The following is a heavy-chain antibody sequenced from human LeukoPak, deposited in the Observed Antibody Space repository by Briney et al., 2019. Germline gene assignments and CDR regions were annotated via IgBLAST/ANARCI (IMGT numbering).Heavy chain of an antibody. D-gene: IGHD6-13*01. CDR1: GGTFSSYA. CDR3: ARVGPSPTWYADY. V-gene: IGHV1-69*04. CDR2: IIPILGIA. J-gene: IGHJ4*02. Sequence: ASVKVSCKASGGTFSSYAISWVRQAPGQELEWMGRIIPILGIANYAQKFRGRVTITADKSTSTAYMELSSLRSEDTAVYYCARVGPSPTWYADYWGQGTLVTVSS.